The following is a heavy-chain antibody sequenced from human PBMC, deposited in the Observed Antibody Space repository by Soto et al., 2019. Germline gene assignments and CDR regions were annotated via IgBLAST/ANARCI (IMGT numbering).Heavy chain of an antibody. CDR1: GGSISSSTYF. J-gene: IGHJ3*02. CDR3: ARPGTGGSHAAFDI. V-gene: IGHV4-39*01. CDR2: ISYSEIT. D-gene: IGHD1-26*01. Sequence: SETLSLTCPVSGGSISSSTYFWGWIRQPPGKGLEWIGDISYSEITYYNPSLKSRVTISLDTSKNQFSLKLSSVTAADTAVYYCARPGTGGSHAAFDIWGQGTMVTVSS.